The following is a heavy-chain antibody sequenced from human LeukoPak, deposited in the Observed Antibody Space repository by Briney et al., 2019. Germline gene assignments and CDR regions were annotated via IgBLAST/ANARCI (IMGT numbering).Heavy chain of an antibody. Sequence: GGSLRLSCTASGFTFGDYAMSWVRQAPGKGLEGVGFIRSKAYGGTTEYAASVKGRFTISRDGSKSIAYLQMNSLKTEDTAVYYCTRDQKLYSSSSIDYWGQGTLVTVSS. V-gene: IGHV3-49*04. CDR1: GFTFGDYA. J-gene: IGHJ4*02. D-gene: IGHD6-6*01. CDR2: IRSKAYGGTT. CDR3: TRDQKLYSSSSIDY.